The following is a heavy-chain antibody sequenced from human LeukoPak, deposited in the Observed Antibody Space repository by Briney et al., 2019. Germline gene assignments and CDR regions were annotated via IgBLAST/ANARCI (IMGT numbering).Heavy chain of an antibody. D-gene: IGHD5-12*01. V-gene: IGHV1-24*01. Sequence: ASVKVSCKVSGYTLTELSMHWVRQAPGKGLEWMGGFDPEDGETIYAQKFQGRVTMTEDTSTDTAYMELSSLRSEDTAVYYCATDGDSGYDSDAFDIWGQGTMVTVSS. CDR3: ATDGDSGYDSDAFDI. CDR1: GYTLTELS. CDR2: FDPEDGET. J-gene: IGHJ3*02.